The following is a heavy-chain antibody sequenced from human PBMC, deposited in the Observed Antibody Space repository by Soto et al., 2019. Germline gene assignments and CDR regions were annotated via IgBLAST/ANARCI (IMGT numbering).Heavy chain of an antibody. V-gene: IGHV4-39*01. J-gene: IGHJ5*02. Sequence: QLQLQESGPGLVKPSETLSLTCTVSGGSISSSNHYWGWIRQTPGKGLEWIGIIYYSGGTFYNASLKSRGTISVDTSKNPLSLKVTSVADADTAVYYCARRSYGSGVDLWGQGTLVTVSS. CDR3: ARRSYGSGVDL. CDR2: IYYSGGT. D-gene: IGHD3-10*01. CDR1: GGSISSSNHY.